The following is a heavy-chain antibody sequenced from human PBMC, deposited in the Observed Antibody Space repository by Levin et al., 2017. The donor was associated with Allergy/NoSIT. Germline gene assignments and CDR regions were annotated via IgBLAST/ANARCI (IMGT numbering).Heavy chain of an antibody. CDR1: GGSFSGYY. V-gene: IGHV4-34*01. J-gene: IGHJ4*02. CDR2: INHSGST. Sequence: SETLSLTCAVYGGSFSGYYWSWIRQPPGKGLEWIGEINHSGSTNYNPSLKSRVTISVDTSKNQFSLKLSSVTAADTAVYYCARGPYRWYYDSSGYLYYFDYWGQGTLVTVSS. CDR3: ARGPYRWYYDSSGYLYYFDY. D-gene: IGHD3-22*01.